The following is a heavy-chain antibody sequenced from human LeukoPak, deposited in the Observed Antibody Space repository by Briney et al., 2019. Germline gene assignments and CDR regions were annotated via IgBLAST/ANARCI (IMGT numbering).Heavy chain of an antibody. CDR3: ARDLQGDYVGAFEF. CDR2: IMPISHTT. J-gene: IGHJ4*02. V-gene: IGHV1-69*06. D-gene: IGHD4-17*01. CDR1: GGTFSSYT. Sequence: ASVKVSCKASGGTFSSYTITWVRQAPGQGLEWMGGIMPISHTTNYAQNFQDRVTITADKSTSTAYMELSSLRFEDTAVYYCARDLQGDYVGAFEFWGQGTLVTVSS.